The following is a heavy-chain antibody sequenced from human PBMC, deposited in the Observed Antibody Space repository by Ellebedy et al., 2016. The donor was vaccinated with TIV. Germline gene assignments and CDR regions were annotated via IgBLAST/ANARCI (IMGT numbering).Heavy chain of an antibody. D-gene: IGHD1-26*01. Sequence: MPSETLSLTCTVSGDSISRGGYYWGWIRQHPGKGLEWIGSIYYSGETFYNPSLKSRATVSSAKSMNRFSLRLTSVTAADTAVYYCARRRVGASMPTDYWGPGTLVTVSS. CDR1: GDSISRGGYY. J-gene: IGHJ4*01. CDR2: IYYSGET. CDR3: ARRRVGASMPTDY. V-gene: IGHV4-31*03.